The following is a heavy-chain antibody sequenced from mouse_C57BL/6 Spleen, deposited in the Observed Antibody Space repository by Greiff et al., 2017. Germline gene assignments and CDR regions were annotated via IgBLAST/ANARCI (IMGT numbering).Heavy chain of an antibody. D-gene: IGHD1-1*01. Sequence: QVQLQQPGAELVKPGASVKLSCKASGYTFTSYWMHWVKQRPGRGLEWIGRIDPKSGGTKYNEKFKSKATLTVDKPSSTAYMQLGSLTSEDSAVYECASEWVYYGSGWYFDVWGTGTTVTVSS. V-gene: IGHV1-72*01. CDR1: GYTFTSYW. J-gene: IGHJ1*03. CDR2: IDPKSGGT. CDR3: ASEWVYYGSGWYFDV.